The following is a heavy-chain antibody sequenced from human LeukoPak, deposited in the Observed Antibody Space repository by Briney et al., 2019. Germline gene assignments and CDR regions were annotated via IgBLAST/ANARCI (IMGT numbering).Heavy chain of an antibody. CDR3: AREVGMITFGGPPGPYYYYMDV. V-gene: IGHV1-18*01. CDR2: ISAYNGNT. Sequence: ASVKVSCKASGYTFTSYGISWVRQAPGQGLEWMGWISAYNGNTNYAQKLQGRVTMTTDTSTSTAYMELRSLRSDDTAVYYCAREVGMITFGGPPGPYYYYMDVWGKGTTVTVSS. D-gene: IGHD3-16*01. J-gene: IGHJ6*03. CDR1: GYTFTSYG.